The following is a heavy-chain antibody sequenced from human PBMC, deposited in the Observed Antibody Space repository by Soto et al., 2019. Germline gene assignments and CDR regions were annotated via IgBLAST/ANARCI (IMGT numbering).Heavy chain of an antibody. CDR1: GFTVSSDS. CDR2: IYSDNNT. CDR3: ARHYSAMGV. Sequence: EVQLVETGGDLIQPGGSLRLSCAASGFTVSSDSMTWVRQAPGKGLEWISIIYSDNNTDYADSVKGRFSISRDTSKNILYLQMNSLRDEVTGEYYCARHYSAMGVWGQGTTVTVSS. J-gene: IGHJ6*02. V-gene: IGHV3-53*02.